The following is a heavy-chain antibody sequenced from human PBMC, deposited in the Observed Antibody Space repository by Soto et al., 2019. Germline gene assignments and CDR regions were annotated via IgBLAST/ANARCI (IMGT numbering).Heavy chain of an antibody. J-gene: IGHJ6*03. CDR1: GYTFTSYD. D-gene: IGHD3-10*01. V-gene: IGHV1-8*01. CDR3: ARAGGSGSPWGYYCYMDV. Sequence: ASVKVSCKASGYTFTSYDINWVRQATGQGLEWMGWMNPNSGNTGYAQKFQGRVTMTRNTSISTAYMELSSLRSEDTAVYYCARAGGSGSPWGYYCYMDVWGKGTTVTVSS. CDR2: MNPNSGNT.